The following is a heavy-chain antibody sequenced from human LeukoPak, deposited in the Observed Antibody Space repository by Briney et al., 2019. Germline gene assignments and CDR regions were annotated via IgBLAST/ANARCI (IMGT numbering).Heavy chain of an antibody. CDR1: GFTFNSYA. CDR3: GTYTGNSLDAFDI. Sequence: GGSLRLSCAASGFTFNSYAMSWVRQAPGKGLEWVSAISGSGGSTYYADSVKGRFTISRDNSKNTLYLQMNSLRAEDTAVYYCGTYTGNSLDAFDIWGQGTMVTVSS. D-gene: IGHD4-23*01. CDR2: ISGSGGST. J-gene: IGHJ3*02. V-gene: IGHV3-23*01.